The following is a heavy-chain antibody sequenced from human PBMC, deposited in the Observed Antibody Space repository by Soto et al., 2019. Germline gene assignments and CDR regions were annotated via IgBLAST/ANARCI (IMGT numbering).Heavy chain of an antibody. CDR2: IRYDGSNT. V-gene: IGHV3-30*02. CDR1: GIIFTGFG. CDR3: ERDGVGATVFFGYFDY. Sequence: VQLVESGGGVVQPGGSLRLSCAASGIIFTGFGMHWVRQAPGKGLEWVAIIRYDGSNTYYADSVKGRFTISRDNSKNTLYLQMNSLRAEDTAVYYCERDGVGATVFFGYFDYWGQGALVTVSS. D-gene: IGHD1-26*01. J-gene: IGHJ4*02.